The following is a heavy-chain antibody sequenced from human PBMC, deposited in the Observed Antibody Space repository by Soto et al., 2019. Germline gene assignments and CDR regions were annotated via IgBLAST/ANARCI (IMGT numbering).Heavy chain of an antibody. J-gene: IGHJ6*03. D-gene: IGHD3-10*01. CDR2: INDTGNI. CDR1: GGSFSGYQ. V-gene: IGHV4-34*01. Sequence: QVQLQQWGAGLLKPSETLSLTCAVYGGSFSGYQWTWIRQTPGKGLEWIGEINDTGNINYNPSLKSRVTIFIGTATKQISLKLSSVTAADTAVYYCARGLIVWFGELSRRGGYYYYMDVWGKGTTVTVSS. CDR3: ARGLIVWFGELSRRGGYYYYMDV.